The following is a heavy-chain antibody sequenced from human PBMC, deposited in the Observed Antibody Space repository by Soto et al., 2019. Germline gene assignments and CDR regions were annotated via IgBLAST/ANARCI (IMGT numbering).Heavy chain of an antibody. V-gene: IGHV3-30*18. CDR3: AKDIGYSSGWYPDY. CDR1: GFTFRSYG. J-gene: IGHJ4*02. CDR2: ISYDGSNK. D-gene: IGHD6-19*01. Sequence: ESGGGVVQPGRSLRLSCAASGFTFRSYGMHWVRQAPGKGLEWVAVISYDGSNKYYADSVKGRFTISRDNSKNTLYLQMNSLRAEDTAVYYCAKDIGYSSGWYPDYWGQGTLVTVSS.